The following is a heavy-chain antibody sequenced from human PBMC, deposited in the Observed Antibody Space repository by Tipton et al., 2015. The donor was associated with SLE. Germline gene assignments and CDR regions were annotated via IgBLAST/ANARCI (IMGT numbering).Heavy chain of an antibody. CDR1: GYSFTSYW. CDR3: ARQGPDDVDL. J-gene: IGHJ2*01. V-gene: IGHV5-51*01. CDR2: MYPGGSEI. Sequence: QLVQSGAEVKKPGESLKIACKGSGYSFTSYWIGWVRQMPGSGLEWMGIMYPGGSEIRYSPSFQGQVTISADKSISTVYLQWSRLKASDTAMYDCARQGPDDVDLWGRGTLVTVSS.